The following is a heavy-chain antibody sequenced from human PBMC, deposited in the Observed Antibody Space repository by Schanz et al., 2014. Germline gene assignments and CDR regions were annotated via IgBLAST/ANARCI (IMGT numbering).Heavy chain of an antibody. CDR1: GGSIRTNY. V-gene: IGHV4-59*01. D-gene: IGHD6-13*01. CDR2: IYHTGMT. CDR3: AREEGSPWYTQHFAF. J-gene: IGHJ4*02. Sequence: QVQLQESGPGLVKPSETLSLTCTVSGGSIRTNYWSWIRQPPGKGLEWIGYIYHTGMTNYNPSLKSRVTLSVDTSKNQFSLQLRSVSAADTAVYYCAREEGSPWYTQHFAFWGLGTLVTVSS.